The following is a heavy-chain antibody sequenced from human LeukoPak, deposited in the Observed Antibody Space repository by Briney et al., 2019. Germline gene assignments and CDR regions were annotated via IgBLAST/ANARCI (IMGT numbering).Heavy chain of an antibody. J-gene: IGHJ4*02. CDR2: ISGGGETT. Sequence: GGSLRLSCAASGFTFRLYGMNWVRQAPGKGLEWVSAISGGGETTTYTDSVKGRFTISRDNSKNTVYLQMNSLSAEDTAVYYCAEARAGGYNYGPFDYWGQGTLVTVSS. CDR3: AEARAGGYNYGPFDY. D-gene: IGHD5-18*01. CDR1: GFTFRLYG. V-gene: IGHV3-23*01.